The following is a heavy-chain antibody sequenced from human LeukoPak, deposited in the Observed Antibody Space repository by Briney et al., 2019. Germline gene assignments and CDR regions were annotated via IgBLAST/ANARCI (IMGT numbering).Heavy chain of an antibody. CDR2: IWYDGSNK. CDR1: GFTFSSYG. CDR3: AKAPFSSQFNYFDY. Sequence: PGGSLRLSCAVSGFTFSSYGMHWVRQAPGKGLEWVAVIWYDGSNKYYADSVKGRFTISRDNSKNTLYLQMNSLRAEDTAVYYCAKAPFSSQFNYFDYWGQGTLVTVSS. V-gene: IGHV3-33*06. J-gene: IGHJ4*02. D-gene: IGHD5-24*01.